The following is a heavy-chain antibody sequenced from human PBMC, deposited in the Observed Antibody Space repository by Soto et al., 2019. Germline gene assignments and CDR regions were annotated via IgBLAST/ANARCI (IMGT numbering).Heavy chain of an antibody. CDR2: ISAYNGNT. CDR3: ARARGGIVVVVAATHHAFDI. Sequence: ASVKVSCKASGDTFTSYGISWVRQAPGQGLEWMGWISAYNGNTNYAQKLQGRVTMTTDTSTSTAYMELRSLRSDDTAVYYCARARGGIVVVVAATHHAFDIWGQGTMVTVSS. J-gene: IGHJ3*02. V-gene: IGHV1-18*04. CDR1: GDTFTSYG. D-gene: IGHD2-15*01.